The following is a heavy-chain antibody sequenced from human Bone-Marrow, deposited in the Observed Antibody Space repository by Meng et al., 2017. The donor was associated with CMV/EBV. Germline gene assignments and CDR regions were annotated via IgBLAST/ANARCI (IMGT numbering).Heavy chain of an antibody. J-gene: IGHJ5*02. V-gene: IGHV3-30*02. CDR2: IRHDEINT. Sequence: GGSLRLSCAASGFTFSSYGMYWVRQAPGKGLEWVAFIRHDEINTYYADSVKDRFTISKDNSKNTLYLQMNSLRTDDTAVYYCAKPSPNNWLDPWGQGTLVTVSS. CDR1: GFTFSSYG. CDR3: AKPSPNNWLDP.